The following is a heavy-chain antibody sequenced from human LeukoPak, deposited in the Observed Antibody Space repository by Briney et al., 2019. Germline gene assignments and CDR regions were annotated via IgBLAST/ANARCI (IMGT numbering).Heavy chain of an antibody. D-gene: IGHD4-17*01. J-gene: IGHJ5*02. Sequence: PSQTLSLTCTVSGGSISSGDYYWSWIRQPPGKGLECIGYIYYSGSTYYNPSLKSRVTISVDTSKNQFSLKLSSVTAADTAVYYCARAYRYGDYDVWWFDPWGQGTLVTVSS. V-gene: IGHV4-30-4*01. CDR2: IYYSGST. CDR1: GGSISSGDYY. CDR3: ARAYRYGDYDVWWFDP.